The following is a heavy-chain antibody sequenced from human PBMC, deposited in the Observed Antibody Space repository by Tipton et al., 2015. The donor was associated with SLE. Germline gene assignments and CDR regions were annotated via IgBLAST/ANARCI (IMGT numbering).Heavy chain of an antibody. CDR2: INHSGST. J-gene: IGHJ4*02. CDR1: GGSFNDHY. Sequence: TLSLTCAVYGGSFNDHYWSWIRQSPGKGLEWIGEINHSGSTNYNSSLKSRVTMSVDTSKNQFSLKLSSVTAADTAVYYCARMPSGALTFFDYWGQGTLVTVSS. V-gene: IGHV4-34*10. D-gene: IGHD6-25*01. CDR3: ARMPSGALTFFDY.